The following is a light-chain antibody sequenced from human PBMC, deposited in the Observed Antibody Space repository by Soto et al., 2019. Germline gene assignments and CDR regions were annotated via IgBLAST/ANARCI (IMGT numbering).Light chain of an antibody. CDR1: QSVCNSY. CDR2: HIS. Sequence: EIVLTQFPGTVSLSPGERVTLSCRASQSVCNSYLAWYQQKPGQPPRLLMYHISTRATGIPDRFSGSGSWTDFTLTINRLEPADFAVYYCQQHCSSPWTCGQGTKVEVK. CDR3: QQHCSSPWT. J-gene: IGKJ1*01. V-gene: IGKV3-20*01.